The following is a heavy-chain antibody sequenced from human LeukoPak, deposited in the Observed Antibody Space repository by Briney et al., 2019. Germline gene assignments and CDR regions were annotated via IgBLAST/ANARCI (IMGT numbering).Heavy chain of an antibody. V-gene: IGHV3-74*01. CDR3: AIGVVITTAFDN. CDR2: INSDGSSA. Sequence: GGSLRLSCAASGFTFNNYWMHWVRHAPGPGLVWVSGINSDGSSATYADSVKGRFTLSRDNAKNTLYLEMNSLRAEDMAVYYCAIGVVITTAFDNWGQGTLVTVSS. J-gene: IGHJ4*02. CDR1: GFTFNNYW. D-gene: IGHD3-22*01.